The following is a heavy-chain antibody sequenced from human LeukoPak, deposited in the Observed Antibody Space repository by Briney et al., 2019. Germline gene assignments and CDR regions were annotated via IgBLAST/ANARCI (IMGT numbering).Heavy chain of an antibody. CDR1: GFTFSSYS. Sequence: GGSLRLSCAASGFTFSSYSMNWVRQAPGKGLEWVSSISSSSSYIYYADSVKGRFTISRDNAKNSLYLQMNSLRAEDTAVYYCVRDYQMFGEFDYWGQGTLVTVSS. CDR2: ISSSSSYI. J-gene: IGHJ4*02. V-gene: IGHV3-21*01. D-gene: IGHD3-10*02. CDR3: VRDYQMFGEFDY.